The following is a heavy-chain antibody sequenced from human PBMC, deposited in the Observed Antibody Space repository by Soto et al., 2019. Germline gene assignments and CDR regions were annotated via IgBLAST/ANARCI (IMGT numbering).Heavy chain of an antibody. Sequence: GASVKVSCKASGYTFTGYYMHWVRQAPGQGLEWMGIISPIGGGSTSYAQKFQGRITISVDTSKNQFSLKLSSVTAADTAVYYCAGLYPYESSGYHLNYWGQGTLVTVSS. J-gene: IGHJ4*02. D-gene: IGHD3-22*01. CDR2: ISPIGGGST. CDR3: AGLYPYESSGYHLNY. V-gene: IGHV1-46*01. CDR1: GYTFTGYY.